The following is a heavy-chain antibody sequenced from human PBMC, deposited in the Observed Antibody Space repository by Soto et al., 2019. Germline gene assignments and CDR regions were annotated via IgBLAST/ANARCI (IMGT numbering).Heavy chain of an antibody. CDR1: GSSISSSSYY. CDR2: IYYSGST. CDR3: ARRFVVMATITK. V-gene: IGHV4-39*01. D-gene: IGHD5-12*01. J-gene: IGHJ4*02. Sequence: SETLSLTCTVSGSSISSSSYYWGWIRQPPGKGLEWIGSIYYSGSTYYSPSLKSRVTISVDTSKNQFSLKLSSVTAADTAVYYCARRFVVMATITKWRQGILVTVCS.